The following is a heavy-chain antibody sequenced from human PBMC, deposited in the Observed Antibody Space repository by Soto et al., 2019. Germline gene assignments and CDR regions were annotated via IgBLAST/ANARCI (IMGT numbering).Heavy chain of an antibody. CDR1: GGSISSSSYY. J-gene: IGHJ4*02. Sequence: PSETLSLTCTVSGGSISSSSYYWGWIRQPPGKGLEWIGSIYYSGSTYYNPSLKSRATISVDTSKNQFSLKLSSVTAADTAVYYCATDDILTDYWGQGTLVTVSS. CDR3: ATDDILTDY. CDR2: IYYSGST. D-gene: IGHD3-9*01. V-gene: IGHV4-39*01.